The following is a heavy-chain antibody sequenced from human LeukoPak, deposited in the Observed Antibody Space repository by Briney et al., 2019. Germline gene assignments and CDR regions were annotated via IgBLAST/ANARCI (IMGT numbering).Heavy chain of an antibody. D-gene: IGHD6-19*01. CDR2: IYHSGST. CDR1: GDSISSRNW. CDR3: ARDAPWGSGWYDV. J-gene: IGHJ6*04. V-gene: IGHV4-4*02. Sequence: SGTLSLTCAVSGDSISSRNWWSWVRQPPGKGLEWIGEIYHSGSTYYNPSLKSRVTISVDTSKNQFSLKLSSVTAADTAVYYCARDAPWGSGWYDVWGKGTTVTVSS.